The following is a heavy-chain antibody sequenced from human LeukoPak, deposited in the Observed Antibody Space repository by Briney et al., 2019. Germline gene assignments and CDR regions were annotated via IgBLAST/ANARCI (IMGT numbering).Heavy chain of an antibody. V-gene: IGHV3-21*01. CDR3: ARDRGIARYYFDY. CDR1: GFTFSSYS. CDR2: ISSSSSYI. J-gene: IGHJ4*02. Sequence: GGSLRLSCAASGFTFSSYSMNWVRQAPGKGLEWVSSISSSSSYIYYADSVKGRFTISRDSAKNSLYLQMNSLRAEDTAVYYCARDRGIARYYFDYWGQGTLVTVPS. D-gene: IGHD6-13*01.